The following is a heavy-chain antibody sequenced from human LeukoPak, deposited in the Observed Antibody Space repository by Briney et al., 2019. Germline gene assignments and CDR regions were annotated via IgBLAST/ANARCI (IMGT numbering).Heavy chain of an antibody. CDR2: INHSGSS. J-gene: IGHJ4*02. D-gene: IGHD6-6*01. Sequence: SETLSLTCTVSGGSISSRSYYWGWIRQPPGKGLEWIGEINHSGSSNYNPSLKSRVTISVDTSKNQFSLKLTSVTAADTAVYYCARTPGYSRSYRYWGQETLVTVSS. V-gene: IGHV4-39*07. CDR1: GGSISSRSYY. CDR3: ARTPGYSRSYRY.